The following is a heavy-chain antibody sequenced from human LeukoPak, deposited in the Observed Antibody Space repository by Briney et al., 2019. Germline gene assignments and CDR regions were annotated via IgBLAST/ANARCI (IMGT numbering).Heavy chain of an antibody. J-gene: IGHJ4*02. Sequence: PSETLSLTCTVSGGSISSSSYYWGWIRQPPGKGLEWIGSIYYSGSTYYNPSLKSRVTISVDTSKNQFSLKLSSVTAADTAVYYCASEQTTSGGRRLDSWGQGTLVIVSS. CDR1: GGSISSSSYY. CDR2: IYYSGST. V-gene: IGHV4-39*01. CDR3: ASEQTTSGGRRLDS. D-gene: IGHD1-26*01.